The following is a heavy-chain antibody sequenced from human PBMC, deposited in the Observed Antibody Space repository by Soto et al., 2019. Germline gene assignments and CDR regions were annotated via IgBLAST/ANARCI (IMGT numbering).Heavy chain of an antibody. CDR3: ARVSDCSSTSCYVGEALAMYSYYYYYMDV. CDR2: IYYSGST. J-gene: IGHJ6*03. Sequence: SETLSLTCTVSGGSISSYYWSWIRQPPGKGLEWIGYIYYSGSTNYNPSLKSRVTISVDTSKNQFSLKLSSVTAADTAVYYCARVSDCSSTSCYVGEALAMYSYYYYYMDVWGKGTTVTVSS. V-gene: IGHV4-59*01. CDR1: GGSISSYY. D-gene: IGHD2-2*01.